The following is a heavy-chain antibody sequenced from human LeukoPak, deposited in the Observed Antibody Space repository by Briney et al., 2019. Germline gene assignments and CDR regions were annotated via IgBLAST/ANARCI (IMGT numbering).Heavy chain of an antibody. CDR3: ARGTGYCSRTSCNVFDY. CDR2: IYPDDSDT. Sequence: GESLKISCKGSGYSFTSYWIGWVRQMLGKGLEWMGIIYPDDSDTRYSPSFQGQVTLSADKSISTAYLQWSSLKAPDTAMYYCARGTGYCSRTSCNVFDYWGQGTLVTVSS. D-gene: IGHD2-2*01. V-gene: IGHV5-51*01. J-gene: IGHJ4*02. CDR1: GYSFTSYW.